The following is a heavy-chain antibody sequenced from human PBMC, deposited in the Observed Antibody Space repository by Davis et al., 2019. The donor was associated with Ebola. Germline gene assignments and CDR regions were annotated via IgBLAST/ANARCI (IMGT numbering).Heavy chain of an antibody. J-gene: IGHJ4*02. CDR2: ISGIGAST. Sequence: GESLKISCAASGFTFDDYAMHWVRQGPGKGLEWVSSISGIGASTYYADSVKGRFTISRDNSKNTLYLQMNSLRAEDTAVYYCARHTGIYRPYHFDYWGQGTLVTVSS. CDR3: ARHTGIYRPYHFDY. CDR1: GFTFDDYA. V-gene: IGHV3-23*01. D-gene: IGHD5-12*01.